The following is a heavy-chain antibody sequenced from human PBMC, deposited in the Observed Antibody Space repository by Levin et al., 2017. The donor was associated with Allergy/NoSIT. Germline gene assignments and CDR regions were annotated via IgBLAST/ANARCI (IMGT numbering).Heavy chain of an antibody. Sequence: GESLKISCKGSGYIFPNYWIGWVRQMPGKGLEWMGIIYPGDSDVSYSPSFQGQVTISADKSISTAYLQWRSLKASDTAMYYCARRGTGALDYWGQGTLVTVSS. CDR3: ARRGTGALDY. CDR1: GYIFPNYW. J-gene: IGHJ4*02. CDR2: IYPGDSDV. D-gene: IGHD3-16*01. V-gene: IGHV5-51*01.